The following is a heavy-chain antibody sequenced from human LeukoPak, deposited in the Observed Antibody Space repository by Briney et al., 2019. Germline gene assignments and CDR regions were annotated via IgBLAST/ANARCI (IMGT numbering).Heavy chain of an antibody. Sequence: GGSLRLSCAASGFTVSSNYMSWVRQAPGKGLEWVSAISGSGGSTYYADSVKGWFTISRDNSKNTLYLQMNSLRAEDTAVYYCAIPFDYHDAFDIWGQGTMVTVSS. CDR3: AIPFDYHDAFDI. V-gene: IGHV3-23*01. J-gene: IGHJ3*02. D-gene: IGHD5-12*01. CDR1: GFTVSSNY. CDR2: ISGSGGST.